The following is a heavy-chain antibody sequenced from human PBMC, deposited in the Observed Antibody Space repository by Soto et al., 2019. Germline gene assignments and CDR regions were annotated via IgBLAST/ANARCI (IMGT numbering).Heavy chain of an antibody. CDR1: GFSFRTYG. D-gene: IGHD2-21*02. CDR2: IWYDGSEK. CDR3: VKDHCGGNCYSDPYFDS. J-gene: IGHJ4*02. V-gene: IGHV3-33*06. Sequence: GGSLRLSCAASGFSFRTYGMHWVRQAPGKGLEWVAVIWYDGSEKYYADSVKGRLTISRDNSKDTVYLQMNNLGAEDTALYYCVKDHCGGNCYSDPYFDSWGQGTLVTVSS.